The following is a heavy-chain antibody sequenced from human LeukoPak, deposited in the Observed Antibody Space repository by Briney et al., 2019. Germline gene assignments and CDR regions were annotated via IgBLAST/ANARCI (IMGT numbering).Heavy chain of an antibody. Sequence: SETLSLTCAVYDGSLSGYCWSWIRQPPGKGLEWIGEINHRGSRNYNPSLKSRVTISVDTSKNQFSLKLSSVTAADTAVYYCARSVKKNDVLTGYLRQYFFDYWGQGTLVTVSS. V-gene: IGHV4-34*01. CDR2: INHRGSR. CDR3: ARSVKKNDVLTGYLRQYFFDY. J-gene: IGHJ4*02. CDR1: DGSLSGYC. D-gene: IGHD3-9*01.